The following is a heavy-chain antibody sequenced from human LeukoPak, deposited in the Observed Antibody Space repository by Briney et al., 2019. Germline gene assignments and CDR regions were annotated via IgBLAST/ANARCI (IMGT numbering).Heavy chain of an antibody. J-gene: IGHJ4*02. CDR1: GFTFSSYA. D-gene: IGHD3-22*01. CDR2: ISYDGSNK. Sequence: PGGSLRLSCAASGFTFSSYAMHWVRQAPGKGLEWVAVISYDGSNKYYADSVKGRFTISRDNSKNTLYLQMNSLRAEDTAVYYCARGYYDSSGYYPFDYWGQGTLVTVSS. V-gene: IGHV3-30*04. CDR3: ARGYYDSSGYYPFDY.